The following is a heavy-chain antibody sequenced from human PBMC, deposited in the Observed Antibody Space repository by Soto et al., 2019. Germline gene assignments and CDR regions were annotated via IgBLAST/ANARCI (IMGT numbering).Heavy chain of an antibody. CDR2: VYNDGDST. CDR3: EVRPGSSTGGAY. V-gene: IGHV3-74*03. J-gene: IGHJ4*02. CDR1: GLTFRTYW. D-gene: IGHD3-10*01. Sequence: EVQLVESGGGLVQPGGSLRLSCAASGLTFRTYWVIWVRQAPGKGLVWVSRVYNDGDSTLHAASVTGRFTIYRDKAKKTVYLQMSDLRVEDTAMYYCEVRPGSSTGGAYWGRGTLVPVSS.